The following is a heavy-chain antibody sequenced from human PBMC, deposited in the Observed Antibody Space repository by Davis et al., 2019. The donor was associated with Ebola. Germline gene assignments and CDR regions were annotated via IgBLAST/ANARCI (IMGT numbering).Heavy chain of an antibody. CDR3: ARDRVWNDAWGMDV. CDR1: GFAFSSYE. D-gene: IGHD1-1*01. J-gene: IGHJ6*02. CDR2: IWYDGSNK. V-gene: IGHV3-33*08. Sequence: PGGSLRLSCAASGFAFSSYEMNWVRQAPGKGLEWVAVIWYDGSNKYYADSVKGRFTISRDNSKNTLYLQMNSLRAEDTAVYYCARDRVWNDAWGMDVWGQGTTVTVSS.